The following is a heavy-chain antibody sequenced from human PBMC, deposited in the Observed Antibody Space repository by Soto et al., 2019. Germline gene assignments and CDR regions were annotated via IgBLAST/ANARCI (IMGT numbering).Heavy chain of an antibody. CDR2: ISGSGGSI. D-gene: IGHD3-22*01. J-gene: IGHJ4*02. Sequence: GGSLRLSCAASGFTFSSYAMSWVRQAPGKGLEWVSAISGSGGSIYYADSVKGRFTISRDNSKNTLYLQMNSLRAEDTAVYYCAKETYYYDSSGYGNFDYWGQGTLVTVS. V-gene: IGHV3-23*01. CDR3: AKETYYYDSSGYGNFDY. CDR1: GFTFSSYA.